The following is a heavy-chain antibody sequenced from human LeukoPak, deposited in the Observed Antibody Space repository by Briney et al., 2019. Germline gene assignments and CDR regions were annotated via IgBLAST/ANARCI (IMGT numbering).Heavy chain of an antibody. D-gene: IGHD2-2*01. Sequence: GGSLRLSCAASGFTFSSYAMTWDRQAPGKGLEWVAGISGGGDTTYYADSVKGRFTISRDNSKNTLDLQMSSLGAEDSALYYCAKDYVFRSATCPDFFDYWGQGTLVTVSS. CDR2: ISGGGDTT. J-gene: IGHJ4*02. V-gene: IGHV3-23*01. CDR1: GFTFSSYA. CDR3: AKDYVFRSATCPDFFDY.